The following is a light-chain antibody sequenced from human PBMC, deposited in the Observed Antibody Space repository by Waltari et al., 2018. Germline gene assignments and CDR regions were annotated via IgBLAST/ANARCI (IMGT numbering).Light chain of an antibody. CDR2: DAI. CDR3: QQRSNSIN. J-gene: IGKJ5*01. Sequence: EIVLTQSPATVSLSPVYLATLSCRASQSVSNYLAWYQQKPVQAPRLLIYDAINRATGIPARFSGSGSGTDFTLTISKLEPEEGEIYYCQQRSNSINFGQGTRLEIK. V-gene: IGKV3-11*01. CDR1: QSVSNY.